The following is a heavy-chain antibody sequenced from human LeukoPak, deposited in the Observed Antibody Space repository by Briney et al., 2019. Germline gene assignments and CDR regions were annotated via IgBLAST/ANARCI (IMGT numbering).Heavy chain of an antibody. J-gene: IGHJ4*02. CDR3: AKDLTPRQPQRASAVAGLNDY. Sequence: ASVKVSCKASGYTFTSYGISWVRQAPGQGLEWMGWISAYNGNTNYAQKLQGRVTMTTDTSTSTAYMELRSLRSDGTAVYYCAKDLTPRQPQRASAVAGLNDYWGQGTLVTVSS. D-gene: IGHD6-19*01. CDR1: GYTFTSYG. V-gene: IGHV1-18*01. CDR2: ISAYNGNT.